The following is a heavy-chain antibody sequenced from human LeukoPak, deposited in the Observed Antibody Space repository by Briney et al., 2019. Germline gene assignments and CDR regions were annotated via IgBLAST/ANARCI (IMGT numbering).Heavy chain of an antibody. CDR3: AKDDLSRDLYYFDF. CDR2: ISGSGGST. Sequence: GGSLRLSCAASGFTVSSNYMSWVRQAPGKGLEWVSAISGSGGSTYYADSVKGRFTISRDNSKNTLYLQMNSLRAEDTAVYYCAKDDLSRDLYYFDFWGQGTLVTVSS. J-gene: IGHJ4*02. CDR1: GFTVSSNY. V-gene: IGHV3-23*01. D-gene: IGHD2-2*01.